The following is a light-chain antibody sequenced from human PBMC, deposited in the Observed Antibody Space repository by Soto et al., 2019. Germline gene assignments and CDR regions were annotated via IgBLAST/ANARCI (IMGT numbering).Light chain of an antibody. CDR1: SSDVGGYNY. CDR2: EVS. Sequence: QSVLTQPASVSGSPGQSITISCTGTSSDVGGYNYVSWYQQHPGKAPKLMIYEVSNRPSGVSNRFSGSKSGNTASLTISGLQAEDEVDYYCSSYTSSSPPYVFGTGTKLTVL. V-gene: IGLV2-14*01. J-gene: IGLJ1*01. CDR3: SSYTSSSPPYV.